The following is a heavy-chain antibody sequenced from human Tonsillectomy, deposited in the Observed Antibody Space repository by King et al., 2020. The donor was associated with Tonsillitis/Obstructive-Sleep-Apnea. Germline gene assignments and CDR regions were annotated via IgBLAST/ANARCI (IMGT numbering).Heavy chain of an antibody. CDR3: ARDYCSTTSCYARYFDY. CDR2: ISAYNGNT. CDR1: GYTFTTYG. V-gene: IGHV1-18*01. Sequence: QLVQSGAEVKKPGASVKVSCKASGYTFTTYGISWVRQAPGQGLEWMGWISAYNGNTNYAQKLQGRVSMTTDTSTSTAYMELRSLRSDDTAVYYCARDYCSTTSCYARYFDYWGQGTLVTVSS. J-gene: IGHJ4*02. D-gene: IGHD2-2*01.